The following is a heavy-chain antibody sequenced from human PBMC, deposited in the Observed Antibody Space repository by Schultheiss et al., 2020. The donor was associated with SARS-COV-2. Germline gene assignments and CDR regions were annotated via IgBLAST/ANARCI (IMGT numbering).Heavy chain of an antibody. Sequence: SETLSLTCAVYGGSFSGYYWSWIRQPPGKGLEWIGEINHSGSTNYNPSLKSRVTISVDTSKNQFSLKLSSVTAADTAVYYCARELLYYYGSGSYYDNWFDPWGQGTLVTVSS. CDR1: GGSFSGYY. CDR2: INHSGST. J-gene: IGHJ5*02. CDR3: ARELLYYYGSGSYYDNWFDP. D-gene: IGHD3-10*01. V-gene: IGHV4-34*01.